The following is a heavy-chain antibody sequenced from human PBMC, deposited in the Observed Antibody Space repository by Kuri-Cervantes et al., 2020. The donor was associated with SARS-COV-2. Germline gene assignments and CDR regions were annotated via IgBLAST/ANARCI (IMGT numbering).Heavy chain of an antibody. J-gene: IGHJ4*02. CDR1: GYSISSGYY. CDR2: IYHSGST. D-gene: IGHD6-19*01. Sequence: GSLRLSCAVSGYSISSGYYWGWIRQPPGKGLEWIGSIYHSGSTYYNPSLKSRVTISVDTSKNQFSLKLSSVTAADTAVYYCARLPIPGIAVAGTTYYFDYWGQGTLVTVSS. CDR3: ARLPIPGIAVAGTTYYFDY. V-gene: IGHV4-38-2*01.